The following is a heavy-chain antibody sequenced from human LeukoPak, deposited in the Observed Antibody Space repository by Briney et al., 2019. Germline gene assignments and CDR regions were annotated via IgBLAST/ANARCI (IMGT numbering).Heavy chain of an antibody. CDR2: INPNSGGT. J-gene: IGHJ4*02. V-gene: IGHV1-2*02. CDR1: GYTFTGYY. CDR3: ARILTAIRDHYYFDY. Sequence: ASVKVSCKASGYTFTGYYMHWVRQAPGQGLEWMGWINPNSGGTNYAQKFQGRVTMTRDTSISTAYMELSRLRSDDTAVYYCARILTAIRDHYYFDYWGQGTLVTVSS. D-gene: IGHD2-21*02.